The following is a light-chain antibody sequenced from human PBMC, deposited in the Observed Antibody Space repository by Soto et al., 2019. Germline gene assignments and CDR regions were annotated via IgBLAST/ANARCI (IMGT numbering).Light chain of an antibody. CDR1: QTVSNNY. Sequence: EIVLTQSPGTLSVSPGERATLSCRASQTVSNNYLAWYQQRPGQAPGLIISAASNRATGVPDRFSGSGSGTDFKLTISRLEPEYFAVFFCQQYGSAPPTCGQGTRVEIK. CDR2: AAS. J-gene: IGKJ1*01. V-gene: IGKV3-20*01. CDR3: QQYGSAPPT.